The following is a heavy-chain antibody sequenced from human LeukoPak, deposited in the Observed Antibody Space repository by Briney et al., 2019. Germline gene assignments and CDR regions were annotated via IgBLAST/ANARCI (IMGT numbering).Heavy chain of an antibody. CDR2: ISGSGGST. CDR3: ARVPTYSSGSIVWYAFDI. J-gene: IGHJ3*02. CDR1: GFTFSSYA. V-gene: IGHV3-23*01. Sequence: PGGSLRLSCAASGFTFSSYAMSWVRQAPGKGLEWVSAISGSGGSTYYADSVKGRFTISRDNSKNTLYLQMNSLRAEDTAVYYCARVPTYSSGSIVWYAFDIWGQGTMVTVSS. D-gene: IGHD6-19*01.